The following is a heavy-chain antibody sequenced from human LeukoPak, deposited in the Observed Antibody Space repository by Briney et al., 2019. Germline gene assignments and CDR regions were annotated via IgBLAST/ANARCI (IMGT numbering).Heavy chain of an antibody. CDR2: INRNGGST. J-gene: IGHJ6*03. V-gene: IGHV3-20*01. D-gene: IGHD3-3*01. CDR3: ARDRRGFLAWLFLYYMDV. CDR1: GFTFDDYG. Sequence: GGSLTLSCEAAGFTFDDYGRSWVRQPPGKGLEWVSGINRNGGSTDYADSVKGRFTIYRYSAKDSHFLQMNSLRAEDTAVYHCARDRRGFLAWLFLYYMDVWGKGTTVTVSS.